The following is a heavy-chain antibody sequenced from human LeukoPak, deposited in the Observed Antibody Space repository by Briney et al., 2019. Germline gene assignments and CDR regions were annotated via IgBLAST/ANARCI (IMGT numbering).Heavy chain of an antibody. Sequence: GGSLRLSCAASGFSFSNYAMTWVRQAPGRGLDWVSAISGRGGSAYYADSVKGRFTISRDNSKNTLYLQMNSLRAEDTAVYYCAKIGVAGNFDYWGQGTLVTVSS. CDR3: AKIGVAGNFDY. D-gene: IGHD6-19*01. V-gene: IGHV3-23*01. CDR2: ISGRGGSA. J-gene: IGHJ4*02. CDR1: GFSFSNYA.